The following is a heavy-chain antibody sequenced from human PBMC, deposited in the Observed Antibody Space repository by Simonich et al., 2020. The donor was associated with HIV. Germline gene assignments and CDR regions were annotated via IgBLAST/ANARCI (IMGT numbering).Heavy chain of an antibody. CDR3: ARDPNSSGYYTGGWFDP. D-gene: IGHD3-3*01. CDR1: GYTFTGYY. J-gene: IGHJ5*02. CDR2: INPKSGGT. V-gene: IGHV1-2*06. Sequence: QVQLVQSGAEVKKPGASVKVSCKASGYTFTGYYIHWVRQAPGQGLEWMGRINPKSGGTNYAQKFKGRVTMTRDTSISTAYMELSRLRSDDTAVYYCARDPNSSGYYTGGWFDPWGQGTLVTVFS.